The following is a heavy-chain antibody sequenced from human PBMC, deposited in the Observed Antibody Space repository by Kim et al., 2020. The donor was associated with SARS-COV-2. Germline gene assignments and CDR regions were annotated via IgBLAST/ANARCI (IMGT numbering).Heavy chain of an antibody. V-gene: IGHV4-59*01. J-gene: IGHJ4*02. D-gene: IGHD3-3*02. Sequence: SETLSLTCTVSSDSFSAYYWSWIRQFPGKGLEWIGYIFYSGNTNYSPSLKSRVTISWDTSRSQFSLDLTSVTEADTAVYYCARSEGRASWHHFDYWGQGLLVTVSS. CDR2: IFYSGNT. CDR3: ARSEGRASWHHFDY. CDR1: SDSFSAYY.